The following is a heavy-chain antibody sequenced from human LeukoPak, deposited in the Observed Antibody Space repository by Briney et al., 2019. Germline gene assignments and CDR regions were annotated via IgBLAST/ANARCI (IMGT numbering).Heavy chain of an antibody. CDR2: IYTSGST. CDR3: ASGVLANDFDY. CDR1: GGSISSESYY. D-gene: IGHD3-3*02. Sequence: PSQTLSLTCTVSGGSISSESYYWRWIRQPAGKGLEWIGRIYTSGSTNYNPSLKSRVTISVDTSKNQFSLKLSSVTAADTAVYYCASGVLANDFDYWGQGTLVTVSS. J-gene: IGHJ4*02. V-gene: IGHV4-61*02.